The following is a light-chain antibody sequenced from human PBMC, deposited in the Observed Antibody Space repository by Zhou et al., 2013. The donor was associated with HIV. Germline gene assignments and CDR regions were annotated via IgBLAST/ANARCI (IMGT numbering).Light chain of an antibody. V-gene: IGKV2-30*01. Sequence: DVVMTQSPPSQSATLGQPASISCASSESLLYSDGNTYLNWFQHKPGQSPRRLISKVSDRDSGVPDRFSGSGSGTDFTLRISRVEAEDVGVYYCLQGTHWPRTFGQGTQPGDQ. CDR2: KVS. CDR3: LQGTHWPRT. J-gene: IGKJ2*01. CDR1: ESLLYSDGNTY.